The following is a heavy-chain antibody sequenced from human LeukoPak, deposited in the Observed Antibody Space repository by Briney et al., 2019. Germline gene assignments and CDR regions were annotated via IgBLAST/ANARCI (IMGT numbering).Heavy chain of an antibody. J-gene: IGHJ4*02. Sequence: PGGSLRLSCAASGFTFSSYAMSWVRQAPGKGPEWVSAISGSGGSTYYADSVKGRFTISRDNSKNTLYLQMSSLRAEDTAVYYCAKERYDSGTYSYFDYWGQGTLVTVSS. V-gene: IGHV3-23*01. D-gene: IGHD3-10*01. CDR1: GFTFSSYA. CDR3: AKERYDSGTYSYFDY. CDR2: ISGSGGST.